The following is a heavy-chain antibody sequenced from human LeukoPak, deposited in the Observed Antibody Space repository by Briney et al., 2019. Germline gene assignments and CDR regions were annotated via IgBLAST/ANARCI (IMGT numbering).Heavy chain of an antibody. V-gene: IGHV4-59*11. Sequence: SETLSLTCTVSGGSISSHYWSWIRQPPGKGLEWIGYIYYSGSTNYNPSLKSRVTISVDTSKNQFSLKLSSVTAADTAVHYCARSDSDAFDIWGQGTMVTVSS. CDR3: ARSDSDAFDI. CDR2: IYYSGST. J-gene: IGHJ3*02. CDR1: GGSISSHY.